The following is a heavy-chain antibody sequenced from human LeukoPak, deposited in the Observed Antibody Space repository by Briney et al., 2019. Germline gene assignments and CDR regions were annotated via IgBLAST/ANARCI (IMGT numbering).Heavy chain of an antibody. CDR3: ARGDFSAVTSVPDAFDI. CDR1: GYTFTDYY. CDR2: INPNSGAT. J-gene: IGHJ3*02. Sequence: ASVKVSCKASGYTFTDYYMHWVRQAPGQGLEWMGWINPNSGATNFAQKFQGRVTMIRETSTSTAYMDLSRLRSDDTAVYYCARGDFSAVTSVPDAFDIWGQGRMVTVSS. D-gene: IGHD4-17*01. V-gene: IGHV1-2*02.